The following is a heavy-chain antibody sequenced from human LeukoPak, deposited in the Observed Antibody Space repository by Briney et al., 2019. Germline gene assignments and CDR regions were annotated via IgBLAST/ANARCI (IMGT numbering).Heavy chain of an antibody. Sequence: ASVKVSCKASGGTFSSYAISWVRQAPGQGLEWMGGIIPIFGTANYAQKFQGRVTITADESTSTAYMELSSLRSEDTAVYYCASAGIVGATPGGFLDYWGQGTLVTVSS. CDR3: ASAGIVGATPGGFLDY. D-gene: IGHD1-26*01. V-gene: IGHV1-69*13. CDR1: GGTFSSYA. CDR2: IIPIFGTA. J-gene: IGHJ4*02.